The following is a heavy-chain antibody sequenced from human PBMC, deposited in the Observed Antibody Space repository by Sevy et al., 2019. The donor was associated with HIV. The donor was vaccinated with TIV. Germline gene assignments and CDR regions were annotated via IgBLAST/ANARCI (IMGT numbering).Heavy chain of an antibody. J-gene: IGHJ3*02. D-gene: IGHD3-22*01. CDR3: ASNSYYYDTTGFGDFDI. CDR2: INWSGSNT. V-gene: IGHV3-20*04. Sequence: GGSLRLSCAASGFTFDDYAMSWVRQAPGKGLEWVSGINWSGSNTGYADTLKGRFTISRDSAKTSFNLEMNSLRTEDTALYYCASNSYYYDTTGFGDFDIWGQGKMVTVSS. CDR1: GFTFDDYA.